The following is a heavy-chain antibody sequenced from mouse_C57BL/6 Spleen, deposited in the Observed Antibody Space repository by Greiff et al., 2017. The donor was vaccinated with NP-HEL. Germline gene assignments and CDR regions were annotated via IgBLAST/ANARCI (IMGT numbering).Heavy chain of an antibody. V-gene: IGHV1-80*01. Sequence: VQLQQSGAELVKPGASVKISCKASGYAFSSYWMNWVKQRPGKGLEWIGQIYPGDGDTNYNGKFKGKATLTADKSSSTAYMQLSSLTSEDSAVYFCARSYSNRDFDYWGQGTTLTVSS. CDR3: ARSYSNRDFDY. D-gene: IGHD2-5*01. J-gene: IGHJ2*01. CDR2: IYPGDGDT. CDR1: GYAFSSYW.